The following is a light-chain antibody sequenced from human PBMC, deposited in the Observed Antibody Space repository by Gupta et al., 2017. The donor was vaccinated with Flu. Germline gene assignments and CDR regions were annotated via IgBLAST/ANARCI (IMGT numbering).Light chain of an antibody. J-gene: IGKJ4*01. CDR1: QDISSW. Sequence: IQMTKSPSSLSASVGDRVTITCRASQDISSWLAWYQQKPGTAPKLLIHTASSLQSGVPSRFSGSGSGTDFTLTISSLQPEDFATYYCQQGNSFPITFGGGTKVEIK. V-gene: IGKV1-12*01. CDR3: QQGNSFPIT. CDR2: TAS.